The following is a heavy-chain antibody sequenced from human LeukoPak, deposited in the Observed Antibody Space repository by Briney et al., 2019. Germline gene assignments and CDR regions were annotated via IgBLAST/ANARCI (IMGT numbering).Heavy chain of an antibody. CDR1: GFTFSNYW. J-gene: IGHJ4*02. CDR3: ASQRFLDY. Sequence: GGSLRLSCAASGFTFSNYWMNWDRQAPGKGLEWVANIKQDGSEKYYVDSVKGRFTISRDNAKNSLYLQLNSLRVEDTAVYYCASQRFLDYWGQGTLVTVSS. V-gene: IGHV3-7*01. CDR2: IKQDGSEK. D-gene: IGHD3-3*01.